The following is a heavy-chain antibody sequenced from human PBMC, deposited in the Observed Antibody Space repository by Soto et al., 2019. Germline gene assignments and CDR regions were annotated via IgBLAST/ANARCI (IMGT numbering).Heavy chain of an antibody. Sequence: QVQLQESGPGLVKPSGTLSLTCAVSGDSISSSRWWTWVRQPPGKGLEWIAEIYHTGHTNYNTSLKSRVTISVDKSKNQFSLKLNSVTAADTAIYYCGDPPSAFWGQGILVTVSS. CDR2: IYHTGHT. D-gene: IGHD6-19*01. CDR1: GDSISSSRW. V-gene: IGHV4-4*02. J-gene: IGHJ4*02. CDR3: GDPPSAF.